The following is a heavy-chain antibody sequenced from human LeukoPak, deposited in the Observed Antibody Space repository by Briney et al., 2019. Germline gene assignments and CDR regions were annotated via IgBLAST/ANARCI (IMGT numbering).Heavy chain of an antibody. CDR3: APIRGSLDY. V-gene: IGHV3-23*01. CDR1: GFTFGDYS. CDR2: ISGSTAST. Sequence: GGSLRLSREAPGFTFGDYSMTWVRQAPGMGLEWVSSISGSTASTYYADSVKGRFTISRDNSRTTLYLQMNSLRAEDTAVYYCAPIRGSLDYWGQGTLVTVSS. D-gene: IGHD1-26*01. J-gene: IGHJ4*02.